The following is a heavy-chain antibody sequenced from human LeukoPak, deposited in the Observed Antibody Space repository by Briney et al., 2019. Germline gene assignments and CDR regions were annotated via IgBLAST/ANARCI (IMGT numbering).Heavy chain of an antibody. CDR3: ARGDCSSTSCYYFDY. V-gene: IGHV1-69*13. CDR1: GGTFTSYA. D-gene: IGHD2-2*01. CDR2: IIPIFGTA. Sequence: ASVKLSCKASGGTFTSYAISWGRHAPGQGLEWMGGIIPIFGTANYAQKFQGRVTITADDSTSTAYMELSSLRSDDTAVYYCARGDCSSTSCYYFDYWGQGTLVTVSS. J-gene: IGHJ4*02.